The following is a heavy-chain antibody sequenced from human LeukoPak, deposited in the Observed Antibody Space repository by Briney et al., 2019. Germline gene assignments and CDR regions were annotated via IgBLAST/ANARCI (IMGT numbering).Heavy chain of an antibody. J-gene: IGHJ4*02. CDR2: ISYDGSNK. Sequence: GRSLRLSCAASGFTFSDYAMHWVRQAPGKGLEWVAIISYDGSNKYFADSVKGRFTISRDNSKNTLYLQMNSLRAEDAAAYYCARETYSSFDSWGQGTLVTVSS. CDR1: GFTFSDYA. CDR3: ARETYSSFDS. D-gene: IGHD6-13*01. V-gene: IGHV3-30*01.